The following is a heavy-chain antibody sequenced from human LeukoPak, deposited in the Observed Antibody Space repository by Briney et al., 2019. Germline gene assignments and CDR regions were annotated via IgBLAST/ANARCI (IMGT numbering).Heavy chain of an antibody. CDR1: GFTFSSYA. CDR3: ARDLSVVPAFPFDP. V-gene: IGHV3-30-3*01. J-gene: IGHJ5*02. D-gene: IGHD2-2*01. CDR2: ISYDGSNK. Sequence: PGGSLRLSCAASGFTFSSYAMHWVRQAPGKGLEWVAVISYDGSNKYYADSVKGRFTISRDNSKNTLYLQMNSLRAEDTAVYYCARDLSVVPAFPFDPWGQGTLVTVPS.